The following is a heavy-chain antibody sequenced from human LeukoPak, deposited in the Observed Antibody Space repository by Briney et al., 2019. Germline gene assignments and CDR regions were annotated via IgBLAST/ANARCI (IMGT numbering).Heavy chain of an antibody. V-gene: IGHV1-46*01. Sequence: ASVKVSCKASGYTFTSYYMHWVRQAPGQGLEWMGIINPSGGSTSYAQKFQGRVTMTRDTSTSTVYMELSSPRSEDTAVYYCASGLYYYDSSGYYYEDYGMDVWGQGTTVTVSS. CDR1: GYTFTSYY. CDR3: ASGLYYYDSSGYYYEDYGMDV. CDR2: INPSGGST. J-gene: IGHJ6*02. D-gene: IGHD3-22*01.